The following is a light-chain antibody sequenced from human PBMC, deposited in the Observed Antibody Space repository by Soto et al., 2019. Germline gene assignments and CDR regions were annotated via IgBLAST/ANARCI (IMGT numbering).Light chain of an antibody. Sequence: EIVLTHSPDTLSFSPVEIATLSCIASQSVSARLAWYKHKPGQPPRLLISDVFNRASGVAERFSGSGSETDFTLIIRRLEPEDSALYYCQHYQGGHPIACGQGKQRGIK. CDR2: DVF. CDR3: QHYQGGHPIA. J-gene: IGKJ5*01. CDR1: QSVSAR. V-gene: IGKV3-20*01.